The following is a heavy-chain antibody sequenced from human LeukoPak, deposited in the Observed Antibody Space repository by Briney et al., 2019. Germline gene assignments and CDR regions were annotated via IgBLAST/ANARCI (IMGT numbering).Heavy chain of an antibody. CDR3: AKDAPPVTLPSFAVLLHDSTEGY. J-gene: IGHJ4*02. Sequence: TGGSLRLSCAASGFTFSNYEMDWVRRAPGKGLEWVSAISGSGGSTYYADSVKGRFTISRDNSKNTLYLQMNSLRAEDTAVYYCAKDAPPVTLPSFAVLLHDSTEGYWGQGTLVTVSS. CDR1: GFTFSNYE. CDR2: ISGSGGST. V-gene: IGHV3-23*01. D-gene: IGHD3-10*01.